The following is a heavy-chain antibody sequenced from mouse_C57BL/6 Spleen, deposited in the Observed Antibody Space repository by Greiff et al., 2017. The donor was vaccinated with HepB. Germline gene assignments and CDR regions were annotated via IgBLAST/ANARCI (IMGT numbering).Heavy chain of an antibody. V-gene: IGHV5-16*01. D-gene: IGHD4-1*01. J-gene: IGHJ3*01. CDR3: ARDGLGRGFAY. CDR2: INYDGSST. CDR1: GFTFSDYY. Sequence: EVKLMESEGGLVQPGSSMKLSCTASGFTFSDYYMAWVRQVPEKGLEWVANINYDGSSTYYLDSLKSRFIISRDNAKNILYLQMSSLKSEDTATYYCARDGLGRGFAYWGQGTLVTVSA.